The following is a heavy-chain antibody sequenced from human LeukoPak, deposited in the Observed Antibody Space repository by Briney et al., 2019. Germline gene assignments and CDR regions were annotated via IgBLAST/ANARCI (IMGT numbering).Heavy chain of an antibody. D-gene: IGHD5-24*01. J-gene: IGHJ4*02. CDR2: INPNSGGT. Sequence: GASVKVSCKASGYTFTGYYMHWVRQAPGQGLEWMGWINPNSGGTNYAQKFQGRVTMTRDTSISTAYMELSWLRSDDTAVYYCARSGPRDGYNRAIGYWGQGTLVTVSS. CDR3: ARSGPRDGYNRAIGY. V-gene: IGHV1-2*02. CDR1: GYTFTGYY.